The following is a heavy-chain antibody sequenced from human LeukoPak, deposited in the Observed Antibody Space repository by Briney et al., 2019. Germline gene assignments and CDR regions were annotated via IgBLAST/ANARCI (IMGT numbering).Heavy chain of an antibody. CDR3: AGVGLWVSGRYYVDN. Sequence: GGSLRLSRAASGFTFSNYWMTWVRQAPGKGPEWVANIQKDGSEKYYVDSVKGRFTISRDNAKNSLYLQMNSLRAEDTAVYYCAGVGLWVSGRYYVDNWGQGTLVTVSS. D-gene: IGHD4/OR15-4a*01. CDR1: GFTFSNYW. CDR2: IQKDGSEK. J-gene: IGHJ4*02. V-gene: IGHV3-7*04.